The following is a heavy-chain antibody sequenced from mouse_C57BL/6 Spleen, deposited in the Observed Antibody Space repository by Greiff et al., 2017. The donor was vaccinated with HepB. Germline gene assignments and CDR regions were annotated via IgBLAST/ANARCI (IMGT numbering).Heavy chain of an antibody. CDR3: ARGTGRGWYFDY. J-gene: IGHJ2*01. CDR1: GYTFTSYW. D-gene: IGHD4-1*01. V-gene: IGHV1-64*01. Sequence: QVQLQQPGAELVKPGASVKLSCKASGYTFTSYWMHWVKQRPGQGLEWIGMIHPNSGSTNYNEKFKSKATLTVDKSSSTAYMQLSSLTSEYSEVYYGARGTGRGWYFDYWGQGTTLTVSS. CDR2: IHPNSGST.